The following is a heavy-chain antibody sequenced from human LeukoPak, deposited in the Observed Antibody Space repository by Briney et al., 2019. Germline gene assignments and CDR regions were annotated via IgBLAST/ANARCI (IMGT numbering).Heavy chain of an antibody. CDR2: INHSGST. CDR1: GGSFSGYY. V-gene: IGHV4-34*01. CDR3: ARAPRGGAVAGTRGFGYFDY. D-gene: IGHD6-19*01. Sequence: PSETLSLTCAVYGGSFSGYYWSWIRQPPGKGLEWIGEINHSGSTNYNPSLKSRVTISVDTSKNQFSLKLSSVTAADTAVYYCARAPRGGAVAGTRGFGYFDYWGQGTLVTVSS. J-gene: IGHJ4*02.